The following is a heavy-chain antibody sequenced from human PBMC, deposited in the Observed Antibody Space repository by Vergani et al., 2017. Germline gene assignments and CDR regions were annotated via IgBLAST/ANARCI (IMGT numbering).Heavy chain of an antibody. Sequence: QVQLVESGGGVVQPGRSLRLSCAASGFTFSSYGMHWVRQAPGKGLEWVAVIWYDGSNKYYADSVKGRFTISRDNSKNTLYLQMNSLRAEDTAVYYCARDGPGGAAAVHDFDYWGQGTLVTVSS. CDR3: ARDGPGGAAAVHDFDY. D-gene: IGHD6-13*01. CDR1: GFTFSSYG. J-gene: IGHJ4*02. V-gene: IGHV3-33*01. CDR2: IWYDGSNK.